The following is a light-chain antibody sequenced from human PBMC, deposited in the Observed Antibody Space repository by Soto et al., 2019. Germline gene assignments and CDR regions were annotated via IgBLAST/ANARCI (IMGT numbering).Light chain of an antibody. Sequence: DIVLTQSPATLSLSPGERVTLSCGASPSVSSSRLAWYQQKPGQAPRLLMYDASRRAFGIPDRFSGSGSGTDFTLTICRLEPEDFAVYYCQQYGNSPITFGQGTRLEMK. V-gene: IGKV3D-20*01. CDR1: PSVSSSR. CDR3: QQYGNSPIT. J-gene: IGKJ5*01. CDR2: DAS.